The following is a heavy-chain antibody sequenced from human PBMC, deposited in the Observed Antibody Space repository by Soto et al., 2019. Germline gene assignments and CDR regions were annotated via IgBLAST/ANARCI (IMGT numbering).Heavy chain of an antibody. J-gene: IGHJ6*02. CDR2: LNGVVSST. CDR1: GFTLSNYW. V-gene: IGHV3-74*01. CDR3: TRQQPTAIRGGKYSSYGMDV. Sequence: EVQLVESGGGLVQPGGSLRLSCAASGFTLSNYWMHWVRQAPGKGLVWVSRLNGVVSSTRYADSVKGRFTISRDNTMNTLYLQKNSRRDEDTDVYFCTRQQPTAIRGGKYSSYGMDVWGQGTTVTVSS. D-gene: IGHD2-2*02.